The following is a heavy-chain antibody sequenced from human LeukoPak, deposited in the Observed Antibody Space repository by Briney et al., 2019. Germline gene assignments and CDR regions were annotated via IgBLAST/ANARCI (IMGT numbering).Heavy chain of an antibody. V-gene: IGHV3-73*01. J-gene: IGHJ6*02. D-gene: IGHD3-9*01. CDR1: GFTFSDSA. Sequence: GGSLRLSCAASGFTFSDSAMHWVRQASGKGLEWVGRIRSKANSYATAYAASVKGRFTISRDDSKNTAYLQMNSLKTEDTAVYYCASGAPLYDILTGYSGYYYYGMDVWGQGTTVTVSS. CDR3: ASGAPLYDILTGYSGYYYYGMDV. CDR2: IRSKANSYAT.